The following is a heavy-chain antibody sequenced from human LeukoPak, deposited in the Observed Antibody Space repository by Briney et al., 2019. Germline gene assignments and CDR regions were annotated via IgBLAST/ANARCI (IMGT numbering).Heavy chain of an antibody. D-gene: IGHD2-21*01. CDR1: GFTFSNYA. CDR3: ALWTMVDY. CDR2: ISGSTGST. J-gene: IGHJ4*02. Sequence: QPGGSLRLSCAASGFTFSNYAMNWVRQAPGKGLEWVSLISGSTGSTYYADSVKGRFSISRDNSKNTVYLQMNSLRAEDTAVYYCALWTMVDYWGQGTLVTVSS. V-gene: IGHV3-23*01.